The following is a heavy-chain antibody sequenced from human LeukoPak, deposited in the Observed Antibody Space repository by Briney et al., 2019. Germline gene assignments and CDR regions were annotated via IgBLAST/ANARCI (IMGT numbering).Heavy chain of an antibody. V-gene: IGHV3-30*18. CDR3: AKVADIVVVTAYFDY. CDR2: ISYDGSNK. CDR1: GFTFSSYG. Sequence: GGSLRLSCAASGFTFSSYGMHWVRQAPGKGLEWVAVISYDGSNKYYADCVKGRFTISRDNSKNTLYLQMNSLRAEDTAVYYCAKVADIVVVTAYFDYWGQGTLVTVSS. J-gene: IGHJ4*02. D-gene: IGHD2-21*02.